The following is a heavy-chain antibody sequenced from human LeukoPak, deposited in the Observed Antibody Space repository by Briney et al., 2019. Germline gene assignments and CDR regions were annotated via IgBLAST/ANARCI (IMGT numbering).Heavy chain of an antibody. Sequence: GGSLRLSCAASGFTFSSHAMNWVRQAPGKGLEWISSISTDSLTIKYADFVSGQFTISRDNAEHLLFLQMNSLRAEDTAVYYCARKAQTGSHSGPFDIWGQGTLVTVSS. J-gene: IGHJ3*02. CDR2: ISTDSLTI. CDR1: GFTFSSHA. D-gene: IGHD1-26*01. CDR3: ARKAQTGSHSGPFDI. V-gene: IGHV3-48*04.